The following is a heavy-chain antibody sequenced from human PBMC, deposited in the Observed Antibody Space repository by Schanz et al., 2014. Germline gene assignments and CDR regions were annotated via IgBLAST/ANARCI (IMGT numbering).Heavy chain of an antibody. CDR1: GGTINTDT. V-gene: IGHV1-69*04. D-gene: IGHD3-22*01. CDR3: AREVGLYDRSWLDT. Sequence: SSLKDSCNSYGGTINTDTFSWVRQAPGQGLEWMGRIVTIAGMTNYAQRLQGRVTITADKSSDTAYMDLSSLRSEDTAIYYCAREVGLYDRSWLDTWGEGTLVNVSS. CDR2: IVTIAGMT. J-gene: IGHJ5*02.